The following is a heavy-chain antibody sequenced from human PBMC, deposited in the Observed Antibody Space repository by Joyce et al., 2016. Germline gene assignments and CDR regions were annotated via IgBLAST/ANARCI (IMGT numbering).Heavy chain of an antibody. CDR3: SPGGDY. D-gene: IGHD3-16*01. J-gene: IGHJ4*02. V-gene: IGHV3-13*01. CDR1: GIDFSRYD. Sequence: VQLVESGGGLVQPGGSLRLSCVASGIDFSRYDMYWVRQAPVKGLEWVSAIGSANDDYYPDPMKCRFTNSRENAKNSWHLQINSLRVDDTAVYYCSPGGDYWGQGILVNVSS. CDR2: IGSANDD.